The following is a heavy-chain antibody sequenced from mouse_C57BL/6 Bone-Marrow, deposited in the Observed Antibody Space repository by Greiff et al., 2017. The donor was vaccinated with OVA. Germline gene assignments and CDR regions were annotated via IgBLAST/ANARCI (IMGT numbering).Heavy chain of an antibody. V-gene: IGHV1-55*01. Sequence: VQLQQPGAELVKPGASVKMSCKASGYTFTSYWITWVKQRPGQGLEWIGDIYPGSGSTNYNEKFKSKATLTVDTSSSTAYMQLSSLTSEDSAVYYCARWIYYYGSRGGDYWGQGTTLTVSS. D-gene: IGHD1-1*01. CDR2: IYPGSGST. CDR3: ARWIYYYGSRGGDY. J-gene: IGHJ2*01. CDR1: GYTFTSYW.